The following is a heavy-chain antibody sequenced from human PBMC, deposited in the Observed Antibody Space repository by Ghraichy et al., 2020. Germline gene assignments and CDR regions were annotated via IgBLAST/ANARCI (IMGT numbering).Heavy chain of an antibody. CDR3: ARGRRWELLDAFDI. V-gene: IGHV4-31*03. J-gene: IGHJ3*02. Sequence: SETPSLTCTVSGGSISSGGYYWSWIRQHPGKGLEWIGYIYYSGSTYYNPSLKSRVTISVDTSKNQFSLKLSSVTAADTAVYYCARGRRWELLDAFDIWGQGTMVTVSS. CDR1: GGSISSGGYY. CDR2: IYYSGST. D-gene: IGHD1-26*01.